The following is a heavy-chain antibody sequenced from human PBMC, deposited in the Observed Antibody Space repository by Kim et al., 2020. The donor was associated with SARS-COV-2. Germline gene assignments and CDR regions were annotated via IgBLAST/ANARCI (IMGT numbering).Heavy chain of an antibody. J-gene: IGHJ4*02. CDR1: GFTFSNYG. CDR2: ISGSGDTT. V-gene: IGHV3-23*01. Sequence: GGSLRLSCAASGFTFSNYGMSWVRQAPGKGLEWVSGISGSGDTTSYADSVKGRFTISRDNSKNALYLQMSSLRAEDKAIYYCANPRQPDYWGQGTRVT. D-gene: IGHD6-13*01. CDR3: ANPRQPDY.